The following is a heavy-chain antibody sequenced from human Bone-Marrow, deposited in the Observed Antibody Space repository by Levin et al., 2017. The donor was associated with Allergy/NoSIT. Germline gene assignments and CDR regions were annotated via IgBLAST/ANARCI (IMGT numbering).Heavy chain of an antibody. CDR2: VSTNTNNYAT. Sequence: QPGGSLRLSCAASEFMFSGSVIYWVRQPSGKGLEWVARVSTNTNNYATTYSESVKGRFTISRDDSKNTAYLQMTSLKREDTAIYYCARQPPIIYYGLDVWGQGTTVTVSS. CDR1: EFMFSGSV. V-gene: IGHV3-73*01. J-gene: IGHJ6*02. D-gene: IGHD2/OR15-2a*01. CDR3: ARQPPIIYYGLDV.